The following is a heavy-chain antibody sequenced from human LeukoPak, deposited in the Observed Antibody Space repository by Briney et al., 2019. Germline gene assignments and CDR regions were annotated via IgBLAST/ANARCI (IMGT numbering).Heavy chain of an antibody. CDR3: ARDVVGDYGTYYYGMDV. Sequence: PSETLSLTCTVSGGSISSYYWSWIRQPPGKGLEWIGYIYYTGSTNYNPSLKSRVTISVDASKNQFSLKLSSVTAADTAVYYCARDVVGDYGTYYYGMDVWGQGTTVTVSS. J-gene: IGHJ6*02. CDR2: IYYTGST. V-gene: IGHV4-59*01. CDR1: GGSISSYY. D-gene: IGHD4-17*01.